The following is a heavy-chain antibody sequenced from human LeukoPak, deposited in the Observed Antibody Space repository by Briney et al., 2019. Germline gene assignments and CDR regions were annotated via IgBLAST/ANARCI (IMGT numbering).Heavy chain of an antibody. CDR1: GYSISSGYY. CDR2: IYHSGST. CDR3: AGKQWLVLGYFDY. D-gene: IGHD6-19*01. V-gene: IGHV4-38-2*02. Sequence: SETLSLTCTVSGYSISSGYYWGWIRQPPGKGLEWIGSIYHSGSTYYNPSLKSRVTIPVDTSKNQFSLKLSSVTAADTTVYYCAGKQWLVLGYFDYWGQGTLVTVSS. J-gene: IGHJ4*02.